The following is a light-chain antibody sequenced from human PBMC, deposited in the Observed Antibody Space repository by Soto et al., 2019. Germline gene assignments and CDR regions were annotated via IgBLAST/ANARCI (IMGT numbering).Light chain of an antibody. Sequence: QSALTQPASVSGSPGQSITISCTGTSSDVGTYNLVSWYQQHPGKAPKLMIYEVSKRPSGVSNRFSGSKSDNTASLTISGLQAEDEGDYYCCSYARIRTIFGGGTKLTVL. CDR1: SSDVGTYNL. CDR2: EVS. V-gene: IGLV2-23*02. J-gene: IGLJ2*01. CDR3: CSYARIRTI.